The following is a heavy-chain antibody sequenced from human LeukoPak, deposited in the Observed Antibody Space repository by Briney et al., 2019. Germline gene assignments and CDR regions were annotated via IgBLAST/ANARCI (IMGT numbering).Heavy chain of an antibody. CDR2: ISAYNGNT. J-gene: IGHJ6*02. CDR1: GYTFTSYG. CDR3: ARDSWDVVPAYYYYGMDV. D-gene: IGHD2-2*01. V-gene: IGHV1-18*01. Sequence: ASVKVSCKASGYTFTSYGISWVRRAPGQGLEWMGWISAYNGNTNYAQKLQGRVTMTTDTSTSTAYMELRSLRSDDTAVYYCARDSWDVVPAYYYYGMDVWGQGTTVTVSS.